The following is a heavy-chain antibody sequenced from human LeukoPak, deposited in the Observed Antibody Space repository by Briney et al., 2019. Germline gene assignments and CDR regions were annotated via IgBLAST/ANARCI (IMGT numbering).Heavy chain of an antibody. V-gene: IGHV3-73*01. CDR2: IRSKANNYAT. CDR3: SSGGYCSSTSCYGEN. J-gene: IGHJ4*02. CDR1: GFTFSGSA. Sequence: GGSLRLSCAASGFTFSGSAVHWVRQASGKGLEWVGRIRSKANNYATAYAASVKGRFTISRDDSKNTAYLQMNSLKTEDTAVYYCSSGGYCSSTSCYGENWGQGTLVTVSS. D-gene: IGHD2-2*01.